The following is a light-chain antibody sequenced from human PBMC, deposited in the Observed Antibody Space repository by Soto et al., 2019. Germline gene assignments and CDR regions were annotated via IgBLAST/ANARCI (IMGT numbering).Light chain of an antibody. J-gene: IGKJ2*01. CDR3: HQYKSYPYT. CDR1: QSISSW. V-gene: IGKV1-5*03. CDR2: KAS. Sequence: DIQMTQSPSTLSESVGDRVTITCRASQSISSWLAGYQQKPGTAPKLLIYKASSLESGVPSRFSGSGSGTDFTLTISSLQPDDSATYYCHQYKSYPYTFGQGTKLEIK.